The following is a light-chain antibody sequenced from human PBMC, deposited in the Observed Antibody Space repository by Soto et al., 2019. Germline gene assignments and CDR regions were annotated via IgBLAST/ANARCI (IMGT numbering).Light chain of an antibody. Sequence: QSVLTQPASVSGSPGQSITISCTGTSSDVGTYNYVSWYQQHPGKAPKLMIYEVSNRPSGVSNRFSGSKSGNTASLTISGLQAEDEADYYCSSYTSSITYVFGTGTNVTVL. CDR2: EVS. J-gene: IGLJ1*01. CDR1: SSDVGTYNY. CDR3: SSYTSSITYV. V-gene: IGLV2-14*01.